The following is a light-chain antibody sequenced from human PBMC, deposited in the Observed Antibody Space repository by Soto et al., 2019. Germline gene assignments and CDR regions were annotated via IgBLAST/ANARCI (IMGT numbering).Light chain of an antibody. CDR1: SSDVGSYNL. V-gene: IGLV2-23*01. CDR2: EAN. Sequence: QSVRTEPASVSVSPGQSITISCTGTSSDVGSYNLVSWYQQHPGKAPKLIIYEANKRPSGISNRFSGSESGNTASLTISGLQPEDEADYYCCSYASRDTYVFGAGTKVTVL. J-gene: IGLJ1*01. CDR3: CSYASRDTYV.